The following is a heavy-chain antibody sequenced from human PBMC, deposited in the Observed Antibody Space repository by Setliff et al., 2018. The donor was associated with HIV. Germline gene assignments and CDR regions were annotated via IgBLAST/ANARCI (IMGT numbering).Heavy chain of an antibody. CDR3: ARSPYGDYGLDY. V-gene: IGHV3-48*03. CDR2: ISSRGSTI. J-gene: IGHJ4*02. Sequence: GGSLRLSCAASGFTFSSYEMSWIRQAPGKGLEWVSYISSRGSTIYYADSVKGRFTISRDNAKNSLYLQMNTLRAEDTAVYFCARSPYGDYGLDYWGQGTLVTVSS. CDR1: GFTFSSYE. D-gene: IGHD4-17*01.